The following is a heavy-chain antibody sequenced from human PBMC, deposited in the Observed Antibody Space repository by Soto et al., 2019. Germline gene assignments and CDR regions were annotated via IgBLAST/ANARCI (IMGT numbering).Heavy chain of an antibody. D-gene: IGHD2-21*02. CDR3: ARANDFNAFDI. CDR2: IYRGGTT. J-gene: IGHJ3*02. CDR1: GFSVNSGY. V-gene: IGHV3-53*04. Sequence: EVQLVESGGDLVQPGGSLRLSCVASGFSVNSGYMNWVRQAPGKGPQWVSVIYRGGTTYQPDSVKGRFTISRDDSKNALYLQXXSLRPEDTAVYYCARANDFNAFDIWGPGTMVTVSS.